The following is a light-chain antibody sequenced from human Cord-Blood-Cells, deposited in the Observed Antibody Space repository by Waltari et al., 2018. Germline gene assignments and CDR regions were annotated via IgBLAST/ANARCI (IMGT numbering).Light chain of an antibody. Sequence: QSALPQPASVSGSPGPSITIPCPGTTRDVGSYNLVSWYQQHPGKAPKLMIYEGSKRPSGVSNRYSGSKSGNTASLTISGLQAEDEADYYCCSYAGSSTYVFGTGTKVTVL. CDR3: CSYAGSSTYV. CDR2: EGS. J-gene: IGLJ1*01. CDR1: TRDVGSYNL. V-gene: IGLV2-23*01.